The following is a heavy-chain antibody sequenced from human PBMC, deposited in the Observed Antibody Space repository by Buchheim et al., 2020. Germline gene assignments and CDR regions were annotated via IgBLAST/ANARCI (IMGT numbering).Heavy chain of an antibody. V-gene: IGHV4-4*02. J-gene: IGHJ4*02. CDR2: THGSGST. CDR1: GGSISSSDW. CDR3: ANTVRI. Sequence: QVQLQESGPGLVKPSGTLSLTCVVSGGSISSSDWWTWVRQSPGKGLEWIGETHGSGSTNYNPSLKSRVTISIDKATNQFSLKLNSVTAADTAVYYCANTVRIWGQGTL. D-gene: IGHD4-11*01.